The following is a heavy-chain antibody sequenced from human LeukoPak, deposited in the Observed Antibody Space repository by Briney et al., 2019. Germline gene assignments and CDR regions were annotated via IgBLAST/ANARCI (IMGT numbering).Heavy chain of an antibody. J-gene: IGHJ4*02. CDR2: ISSSSSYI. D-gene: IGHD5-12*01. Sequence: GGSLRLSCAASGFTFSSYSMNWVRQAPGKGLEWVSSISSSSSYIYYADSVKGRFTISRDNAKNSLYLQMNSLRAEDTALYYCAREYSGYDGFDYWGQGTLVTVSS. CDR1: GFTFSSYS. CDR3: AREYSGYDGFDY. V-gene: IGHV3-21*01.